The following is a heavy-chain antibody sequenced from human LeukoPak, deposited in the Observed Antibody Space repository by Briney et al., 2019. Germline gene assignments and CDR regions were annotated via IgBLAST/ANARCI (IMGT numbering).Heavy chain of an antibody. D-gene: IGHD1-26*01. Sequence: ASVKVSCRVSGYPLTELSMHWVRQAPGKGLEWMGGFDPEDGETIYAQKFQGRVTMTEDTSTDTAYMELSSLRSEDTAVYYCATDLGATWNTADYWGQGTLVTVSS. CDR3: ATDLGATWNTADY. V-gene: IGHV1-24*01. CDR1: GYPLTELS. J-gene: IGHJ4*02. CDR2: FDPEDGET.